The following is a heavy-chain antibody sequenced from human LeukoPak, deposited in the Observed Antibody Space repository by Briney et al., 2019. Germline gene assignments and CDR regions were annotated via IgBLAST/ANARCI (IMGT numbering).Heavy chain of an antibody. CDR1: GFTFSSYA. D-gene: IGHD6-19*01. J-gene: IGHJ3*02. CDR2: ISDDGNKK. V-gene: IGHV3-30*18. CDR3: AKVNSGWTLWGASDI. Sequence: GGSLRLSCAASGFTFSSYALHWVRQAPGRGLEWVAIISDDGNKKYYGDSMKGRFTISRDNSKNTLYLEMNSQRVEDTAVYLCAKVNSGWTLWGASDIWGQGRMVTVSS.